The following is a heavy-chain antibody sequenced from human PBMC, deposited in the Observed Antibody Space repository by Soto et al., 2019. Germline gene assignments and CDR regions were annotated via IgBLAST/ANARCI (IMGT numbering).Heavy chain of an antibody. Sequence: WETLSLTCAVYGGSFSGYYWSWIRQPPGMGLEWIGEVNHGGSAKYSPSLKSRLTISVDTSKNQFSLKLTSVTAADTAVYYCARGGLDTAIVSKYYYYGMDVWGQGTTVTVSS. V-gene: IGHV4-34*01. CDR2: VNHGGSA. J-gene: IGHJ6*02. CDR3: ARGGLDTAIVSKYYYYGMDV. CDR1: GGSFSGYY. D-gene: IGHD5-18*01.